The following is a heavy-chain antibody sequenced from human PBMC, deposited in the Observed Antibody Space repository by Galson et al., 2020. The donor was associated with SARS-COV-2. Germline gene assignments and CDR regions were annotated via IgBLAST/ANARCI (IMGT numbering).Heavy chain of an antibody. Sequence: GESLKISCAASEFTFSSYTMNWVRQAPGKGLEWVSSISASSTYIYYADSVKGRFTISRDNAKNSLSLQMNSLRAEDTAVYYCARYRAGYYAVYSSYGLDVWGQGTTVTVSS. J-gene: IGHJ6*02. CDR2: ISASSTYI. CDR3: ARYRAGYYAVYSSYGLDV. D-gene: IGHD3-22*01. V-gene: IGHV3-21*01. CDR1: EFTFSSYT.